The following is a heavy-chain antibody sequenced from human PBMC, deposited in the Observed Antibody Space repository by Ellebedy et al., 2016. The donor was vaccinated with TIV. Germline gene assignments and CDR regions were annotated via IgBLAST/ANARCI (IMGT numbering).Heavy chain of an antibody. CDR3: AKWNGDWNAFDV. Sequence: GSLRLSCHVSGDSVNSYYWNWIRRPPGKGLEWIGFVFHSGATLYSPSLKSRITMSVDTSKSQFSLRLTSVTAADTAVYYCAKWNGDWNAFDVWGQGTMVTVS. D-gene: IGHD1-1*01. J-gene: IGHJ3*01. CDR2: VFHSGAT. V-gene: IGHV4-59*02. CDR1: GDSVNSYY.